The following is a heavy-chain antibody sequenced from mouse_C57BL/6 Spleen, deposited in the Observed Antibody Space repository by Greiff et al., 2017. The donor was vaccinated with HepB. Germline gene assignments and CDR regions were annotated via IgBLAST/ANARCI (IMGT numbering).Heavy chain of an antibody. Sequence: VKLQESGPELVKPGASVKISCKASGYSFTSYYIHWVKQRPGQGLEWIGWIYPGSGNTKYNEKFKGKATLTADTSSSTAYMQLSSLTSEDSAVYYCAYSYDGYYLAWFAYWGQGTLVTVSA. V-gene: IGHV1-66*01. CDR2: IYPGSGNT. CDR3: AYSYDGYYLAWFAY. CDR1: GYSFTSYY. D-gene: IGHD2-3*01. J-gene: IGHJ3*01.